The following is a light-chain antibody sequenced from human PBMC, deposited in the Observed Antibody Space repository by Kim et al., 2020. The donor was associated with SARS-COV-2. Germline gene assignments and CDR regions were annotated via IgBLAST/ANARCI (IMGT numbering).Light chain of an antibody. CDR1: LLAKKY. J-gene: IGLJ1*01. CDR3: YSATDNNCV. V-gene: IGLV3-27*01. Sequence: SYELTQPSSVSVSPGQTARITCSGDLLAKKYARWFQQKPGQAPVLMIYKDTERPSGIPERFSGSSSGTTVTLTISGAQVEDEADYYCYSATDNNCVFGTGTKVTVL. CDR2: KDT.